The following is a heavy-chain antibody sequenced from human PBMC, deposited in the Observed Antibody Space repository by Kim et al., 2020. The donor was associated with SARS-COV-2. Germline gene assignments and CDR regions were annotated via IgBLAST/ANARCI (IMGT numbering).Heavy chain of an antibody. V-gene: IGHV4-39*07. J-gene: IGHJ6*02. D-gene: IGHD3-10*01. CDR3: ARGYKDKTMVRGVIISYYYYYGMDV. Sequence: SETLSLTCTVSGGSISSSSYYWGWIRQPPGKGLEWIGSIYYSGSTYYNPSLKSRVTISVDTSKNQFSLKLSSVTAADTAVYYCARGYKDKTMVRGVIISYYYYYGMDVWGQGTTVTVSS. CDR1: GGSISSSSYY. CDR2: IYYSGST.